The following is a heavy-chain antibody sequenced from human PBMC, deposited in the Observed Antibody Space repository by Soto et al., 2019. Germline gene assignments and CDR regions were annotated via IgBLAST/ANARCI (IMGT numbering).Heavy chain of an antibody. CDR2: ISYDGSNK. V-gene: IGHV3-30-3*01. D-gene: IGHD3-22*01. Sequence: QVQLVESGGGVVQPGRSLRLSCAASGFTFSSYAMHWVRQAPGKGLEWVAVISYDGSNKYYADSVKGRFTISRDNSKNTLYLQMNSLRAEDTAVYYCARTTSSGYYAPGDYWGQGTLVTVSS. CDR1: GFTFSSYA. J-gene: IGHJ4*02. CDR3: ARTTSSGYYAPGDY.